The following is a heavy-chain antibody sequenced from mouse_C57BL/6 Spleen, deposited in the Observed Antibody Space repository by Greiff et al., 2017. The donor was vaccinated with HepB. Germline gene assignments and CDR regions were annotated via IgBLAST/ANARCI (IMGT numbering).Heavy chain of an antibody. J-gene: IGHJ1*03. Sequence: EVHLVESGGGLVKPGGSLKLSCAASGFTFSSYAMSWVRQTPEKRLEWVATISDGGSYTYYPDNVKGRFTISRDNAKNNLYLQMSHLKSEDTAMYYCARAPCTTVVATDWYFDVWGTGTTVTVSS. CDR3: ARAPCTTVVATDWYFDV. CDR2: ISDGGSYT. CDR1: GFTFSSYA. D-gene: IGHD1-1*01. V-gene: IGHV5-4*01.